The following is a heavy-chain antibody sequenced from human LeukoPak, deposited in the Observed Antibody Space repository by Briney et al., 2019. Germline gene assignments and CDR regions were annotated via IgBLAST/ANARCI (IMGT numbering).Heavy chain of an antibody. J-gene: IGHJ4*02. CDR1: GGTFSSYA. V-gene: IGHV1-69*05. Sequence: SVKVSCKASGGTFSSYAISWVRQAPGQGLEWMGGIIPIFGTASYAQKFQGRVTMTRDTSTSTVYMELSSLRSEDTAVYYCVRDEIPGAAAGTDYWGQGTLVTVSS. CDR2: IIPIFGTA. CDR3: VRDEIPGAAAGTDY. D-gene: IGHD6-13*01.